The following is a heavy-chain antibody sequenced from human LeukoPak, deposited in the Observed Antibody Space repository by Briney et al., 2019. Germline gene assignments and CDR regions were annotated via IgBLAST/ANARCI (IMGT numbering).Heavy chain of an antibody. CDR1: GGSISSYY. Sequence: KPSETLSLTCTVSGGSISSYYWSWIRQPPGKGLEWIGYIYYSGSTNYNPSLKSRVTISVDTSKNQFSLKLSSVTAADTAVYYCARDRRESTKPNDAFDIWGQGTMVTVPS. V-gene: IGHV4-59*01. CDR3: ARDRRESTKPNDAFDI. J-gene: IGHJ3*02. CDR2: IYYSGST. D-gene: IGHD1-1*01.